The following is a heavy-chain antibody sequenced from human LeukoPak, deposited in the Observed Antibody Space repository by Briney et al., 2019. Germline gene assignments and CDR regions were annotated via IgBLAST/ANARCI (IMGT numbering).Heavy chain of an antibody. CDR1: GFTFSRYS. D-gene: IGHD2-2*01. CDR2: ISSSSSFI. CDR3: ARDPPLGSCSTISCPHLDY. V-gene: IGHV3-21*01. J-gene: IGHJ4*02. Sequence: KPGGSLRLSCAASGFTFSRYSMNWVRQAPGKGLEWVSSISSSSSFIHYADSVKGRFTISRDNAKNSLYLQMNSLRAEDTAVYYCARDPPLGSCSTISCPHLDYWGQGTLVTVSS.